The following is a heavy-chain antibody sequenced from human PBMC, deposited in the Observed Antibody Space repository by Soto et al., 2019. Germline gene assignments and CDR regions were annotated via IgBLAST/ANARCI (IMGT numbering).Heavy chain of an antibody. CDR3: ARPPLPGYSIHFNS. Sequence: LKISFKASGYIFIDYWIDWVRQMPGKGLEWMGIVYPRDSDTRYSPSFQGQVTISADRSTGTAFLQWRSLKASDTALYYCARPPLPGYSIHFNSWGQGTLVTVSS. CDR1: GYIFIDYW. D-gene: IGHD2-15*01. CDR2: VYPRDSDT. J-gene: IGHJ4*02. V-gene: IGHV5-51*01.